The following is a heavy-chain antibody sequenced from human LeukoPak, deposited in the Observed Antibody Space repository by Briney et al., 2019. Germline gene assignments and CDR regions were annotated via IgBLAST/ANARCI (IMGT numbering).Heavy chain of an antibody. CDR3: AKLAIPGIAAATPGD. Sequence: PGGTLRLSCAASGFTFSSYGMSWVRQAPGKGLEWVSAISGSGGSTYYADSAKGRFTISRDNSKNTLYLQMNSLRAEDTAVYYCAKLAIPGIAAATPGDWGQGTLVTVSS. D-gene: IGHD6-13*01. J-gene: IGHJ4*02. CDR2: ISGSGGST. CDR1: GFTFSSYG. V-gene: IGHV3-23*01.